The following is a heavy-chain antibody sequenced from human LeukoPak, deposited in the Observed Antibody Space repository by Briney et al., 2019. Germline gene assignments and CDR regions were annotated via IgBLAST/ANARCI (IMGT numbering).Heavy chain of an antibody. CDR3: AREGYILAGYYLS. CDR2: IKEDDSEK. Sequence: GGSLRLSCTASGFIFNDYWMHWVRQAPGKGLEWVANIKEDDSEKYYVDSVKGRFSISRDNAKNSLYLQMNSLRAEDTAVYYCAREGYILAGYYLSWGQGTLVTVSS. CDR1: GFIFNDYW. V-gene: IGHV3-7*03. D-gene: IGHD3-9*01. J-gene: IGHJ4*02.